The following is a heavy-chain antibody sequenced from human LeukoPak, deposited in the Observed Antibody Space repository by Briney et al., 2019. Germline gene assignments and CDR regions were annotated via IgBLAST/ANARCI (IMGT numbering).Heavy chain of an antibody. V-gene: IGHV4-59*08. CDR1: GGSISSYY. J-gene: IGHJ4*02. D-gene: IGHD3-10*01. Sequence: SETLSLTCTVSGGSISSYYWSWIRQPPGKELEWIGYIYYSGSTNYNPSLKSRVTISVDTSKNQFSLKLSSVTAADTAVYYCAGSGTTPNLFDYWGQGTLVTVSS. CDR3: AGSGTTPNLFDY. CDR2: IYYSGST.